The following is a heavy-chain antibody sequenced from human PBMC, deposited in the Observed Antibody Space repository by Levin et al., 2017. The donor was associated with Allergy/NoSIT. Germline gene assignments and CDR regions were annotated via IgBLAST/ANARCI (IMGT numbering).Heavy chain of an antibody. D-gene: IGHD3-16*02. CDR1: GFTFGDYA. CDR2: IRNKAHGGTT. V-gene: IGHV3-49*04. J-gene: IGHJ4*02. Sequence: GESLKISCPGSGFTFGDYAMSWVRQAPGKGLEWVGFIRNKAHGGTTEYAASVKGRLTISRDDSKSIAYLQMNSLKTEDTAVYFCARGGPPNYEYNWGSYRDGYFDYWGQGTLVTVSS. CDR3: ARGGPPNYEYNWGSYRDGYFDY.